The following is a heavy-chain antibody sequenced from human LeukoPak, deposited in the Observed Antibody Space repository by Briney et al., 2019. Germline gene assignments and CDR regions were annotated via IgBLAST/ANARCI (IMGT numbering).Heavy chain of an antibody. CDR2: IYYSGST. CDR3: ARTRRGDYVMGWYFDL. V-gene: IGHV4-59*01. CDR1: GGSIRSYY. J-gene: IGHJ2*01. D-gene: IGHD4-17*01. Sequence: SETLSLTCTVSGGSIRSYYWSWIRQPPGKGLEWIGYIYYSGSTNYNPSLKSRVTISVDTSKNQFSLKLSSVTAADTAVYYCARTRRGDYVMGWYFDLWGRGTLVTVSS.